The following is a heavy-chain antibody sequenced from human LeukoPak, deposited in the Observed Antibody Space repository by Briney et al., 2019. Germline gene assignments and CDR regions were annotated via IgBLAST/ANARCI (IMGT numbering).Heavy chain of an antibody. D-gene: IGHD6-19*01. CDR1: GASFSDYY. V-gene: IGHV4-34*12. CDR2: IFHTGIT. Sequence: PSETLSLTCAVYGASFSDYYWSWIRQPPGKGLEWLGQIFHTGITNYNPSVKSRVTISVDTSKNQFSLKLNSVTAADTAVYYCARLRSAAYSSGWYQSYWGQGTLVTVSS. J-gene: IGHJ4*02. CDR3: ARLRSAAYSSGWYQSY.